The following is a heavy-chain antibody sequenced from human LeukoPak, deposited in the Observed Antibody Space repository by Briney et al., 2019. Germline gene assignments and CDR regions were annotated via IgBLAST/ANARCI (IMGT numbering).Heavy chain of an antibody. CDR1: GGSIRSYY. J-gene: IGHJ4*02. D-gene: IGHD1-26*01. CDR3: ARDGYTASYYSLDY. CDR2: IYSSGTT. V-gene: IGHV4-4*07. Sequence: SETLSLTCTVSGGSIRSYYWSWIRQPAGKGLESIGRIYSSGTTNYNPSLKSRVAMSVDMSTNQFSLRLSSVTAADTAIYYCARDGYTASYYSLDYWGQGILVTVSS.